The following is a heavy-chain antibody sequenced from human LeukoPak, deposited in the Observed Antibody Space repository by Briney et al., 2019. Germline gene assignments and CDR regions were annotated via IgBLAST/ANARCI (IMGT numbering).Heavy chain of an antibody. V-gene: IGHV3-7*01. CDR3: ARKGLPDH. Sequence: GGSLRLSCAASGFTFSDFWMTWVRQAPGKGLEWVANIKQDESIIWYVDSVKGRFTISRDNAKNSLYLQMNSLRTDDTAVYYCARKGLPDHWGQGTLVTVSS. CDR1: GFTFSDFW. CDR2: IKQDESII. J-gene: IGHJ4*02.